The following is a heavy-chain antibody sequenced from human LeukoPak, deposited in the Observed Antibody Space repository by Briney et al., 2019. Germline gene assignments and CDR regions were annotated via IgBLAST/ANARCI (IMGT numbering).Heavy chain of an antibody. V-gene: IGHV4-4*02. CDR1: GGSISSSNC. CDR2: IYHSGSA. CDR3: ARQDSKVGAYTGPYYSDY. D-gene: IGHD1-26*01. J-gene: IGHJ4*02. Sequence: NPSWTLSLTCAVSGGSISSSNCWSWGRQPPGKGLEWIGEIYHSGSANYNPTLKSRVTISVDKSTNQFSLKLSSVTAADTAVYYCARQDSKVGAYTGPYYSDYWGQGTLVTVSS.